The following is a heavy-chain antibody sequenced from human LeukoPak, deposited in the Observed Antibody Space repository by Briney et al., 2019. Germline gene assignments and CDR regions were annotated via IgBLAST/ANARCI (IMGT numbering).Heavy chain of an antibody. Sequence: PGGSLRLSCAASGFTFSSYSMNWVRQAPGKGLEWVSSISSSSSYIYYADSVKGRFTISRDNAKNSLYLQMNSLRAEDTAVYYCAREVEYSCPTVYYGMDVWGQGTTVTVSS. CDR2: ISSSSSYI. D-gene: IGHD6-6*01. V-gene: IGHV3-21*01. CDR3: AREVEYSCPTVYYGMDV. J-gene: IGHJ6*02. CDR1: GFTFSSYS.